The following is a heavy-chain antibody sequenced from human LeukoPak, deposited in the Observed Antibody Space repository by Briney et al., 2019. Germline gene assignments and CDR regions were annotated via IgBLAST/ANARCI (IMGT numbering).Heavy chain of an antibody. Sequence: PSETLSLTCTVSGGSISSGGHYWSWIRQHPGKGLEWIGYIYYSGSTYYNPSLKSRVTISVDTSKNQFSLKLSSVTAADTAVYYCARAVPDIVVVVAATLWRTWFDPWGQGTLVTVSS. J-gene: IGHJ5*02. D-gene: IGHD2-15*01. CDR2: IYYSGST. V-gene: IGHV4-31*03. CDR3: ARAVPDIVVVVAATLWRTWFDP. CDR1: GGSISSGGHY.